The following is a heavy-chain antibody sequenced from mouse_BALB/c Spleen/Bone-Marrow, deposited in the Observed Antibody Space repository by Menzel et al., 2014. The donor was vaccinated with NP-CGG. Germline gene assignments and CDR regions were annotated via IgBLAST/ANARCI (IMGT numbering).Heavy chain of an antibody. CDR2: IDPANGNI. D-gene: IGHD1-1*01. CDR1: GFNIKDTY. V-gene: IGHV14-3*02. Sequence: VQLQQSGAELVKPGASVKLSCTASGFNIKDTYMHWVKQRPEQGLEWIGRIDPANGNIKYDPKFQGKATITADTASNTACLQLSSLTSEDTAVYYCGAYCSGSSYEFARWGQGTLVTISA. CDR3: GAYCSGSSYEFAR. J-gene: IGHJ3*01.